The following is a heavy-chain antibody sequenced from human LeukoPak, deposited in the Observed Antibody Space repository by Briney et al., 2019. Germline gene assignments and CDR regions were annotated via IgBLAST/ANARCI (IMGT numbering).Heavy chain of an antibody. CDR2: ISPDGSTT. Sequence: GGSLRLSCAASGVRFSNYAMTWVRQAPGKGLVWVSRISPDGSTTGHADSVKGRFTTSRDNAKNTLFLQMNSLRAEDTAVYYCTRDFDFSSAIWGQGTLVTVSS. J-gene: IGHJ4*02. CDR3: TRDFDFSSAI. V-gene: IGHV3-74*01. D-gene: IGHD3-3*01. CDR1: GVRFSNYA.